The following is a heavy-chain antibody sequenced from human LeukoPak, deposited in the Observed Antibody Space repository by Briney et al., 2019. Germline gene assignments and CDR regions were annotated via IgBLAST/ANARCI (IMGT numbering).Heavy chain of an antibody. V-gene: IGHV4-59*02. D-gene: IGHD3-22*01. CDR1: GGSVSSYY. CDR3: ARTYYYDSSGYLTHWFVP. J-gene: IGHJ5*02. Sequence: PSETLSLTCTASGGSVSSYYLSWVRQPPGPGLEWIGDIYDNGSTKYNPSLMSRLTMSVETSNNQFSLKLSSVTTADTAVYHWARTYYYDSSGYLTHWFVPWGERALVTLS. CDR2: IYDNGST.